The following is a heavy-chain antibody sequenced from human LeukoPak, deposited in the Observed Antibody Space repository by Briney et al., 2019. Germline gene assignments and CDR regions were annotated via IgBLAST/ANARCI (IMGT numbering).Heavy chain of an antibody. CDR1: GFTFSNYA. Sequence: GGSLRLSCAASGFTFSNYAMSWVRLTPGKGLEWVSGISGGGGTTYYSDSVKGRFTISRDNSKSTLYLQMDSLRDEDTARYYCAKARFSTSSAIEFDYWGRGTLVTVSS. CDR3: AKARFSTSSAIEFDY. V-gene: IGHV3-23*01. CDR2: ISGGGGTT. D-gene: IGHD6-13*01. J-gene: IGHJ4*02.